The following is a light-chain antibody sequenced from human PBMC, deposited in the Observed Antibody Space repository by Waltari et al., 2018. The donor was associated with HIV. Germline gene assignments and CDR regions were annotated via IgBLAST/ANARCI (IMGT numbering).Light chain of an antibody. CDR2: RDS. CDR3: VAWDDSLSGYV. J-gene: IGLJ1*01. Sequence: QSVLTQPPSASGTLGQSVTISCPGSSPTVGSTPVYWFQQDSGPAPKLLIYRDSQRRSGIPDRFSGSNSGASASLTISGLRSEDEADYYCVAWDDSLSGYVFGTGTKVSVL. V-gene: IGLV1-47*01. CDR1: SPTVGSTP.